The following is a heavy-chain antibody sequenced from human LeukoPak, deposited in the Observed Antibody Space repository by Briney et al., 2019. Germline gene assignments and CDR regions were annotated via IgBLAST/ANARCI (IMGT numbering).Heavy chain of an antibody. D-gene: IGHD4-11*01. Sequence: ASVKVSCKASGYTFTGYYFHWVRQAPGQGLEWMGWINPNTAGTNYAQKFLGGVTLTWDTSISTAYMELNRLTSDDTAVYYCATSAGDYRAGHYYYMGVWGRGTSVTVSS. CDR2: INPNTAGT. V-gene: IGHV1-2*02. CDR3: ATSAGDYRAGHYYYMGV. CDR1: GYTFTGYY. J-gene: IGHJ6*03.